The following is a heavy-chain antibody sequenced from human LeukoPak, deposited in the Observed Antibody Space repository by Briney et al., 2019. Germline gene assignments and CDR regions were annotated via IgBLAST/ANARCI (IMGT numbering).Heavy chain of an antibody. J-gene: IGHJ4*02. V-gene: IGHV1-69*13. CDR1: GDTFSTYA. CDR2: IIPIFGTA. Sequence: SVKVTCKPSGDTFSTYAIGWVRQAPGQGLEWMGGIIPIFGTANYAQKFQGRVTITADESTSTAYMELNSLRSEDTAVYYCARGRMTGTYVFDYWGQGTLVTVSS. D-gene: IGHD3-9*01. CDR3: ARGRMTGTYVFDY.